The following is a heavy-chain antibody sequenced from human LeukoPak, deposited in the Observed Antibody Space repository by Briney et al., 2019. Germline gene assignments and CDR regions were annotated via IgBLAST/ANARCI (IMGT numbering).Heavy chain of an antibody. V-gene: IGHV3-48*03. CDR2: ISSSGSTI. CDR1: GFTFSSYE. J-gene: IGHJ4*02. CDR3: ARDGESPRAYYDFWRGNPANNFDY. Sequence: GGSLRLSCAASGFTFSSYEMNWVRQAPGKGLEWVSYISSSGSTIYYADSVKGRFTVSRDNAKNSLYLQMNSLRAEDTAVYYCARDGESPRAYYDFWRGNPANNFDYWGQGTLVTVSS. D-gene: IGHD3-3*01.